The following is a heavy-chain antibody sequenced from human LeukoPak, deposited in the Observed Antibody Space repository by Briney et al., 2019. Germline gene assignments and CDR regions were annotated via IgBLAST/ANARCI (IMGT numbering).Heavy chain of an antibody. CDR1: GYTFSSYW. CDR2: IYPGDSDT. V-gene: IGHV5-51*01. Sequence: GESLRIPCKGSGYTFSSYWIGWVRQMPGKGLEWMGIIYPGDSDTRYSPSLQGQVTISVDTSIGTAYLQWSSLKASDTAIYYCARQNDFRLDYWGQGTLVTVSS. CDR3: ARQNDFRLDY. D-gene: IGHD3-3*01. J-gene: IGHJ4*02.